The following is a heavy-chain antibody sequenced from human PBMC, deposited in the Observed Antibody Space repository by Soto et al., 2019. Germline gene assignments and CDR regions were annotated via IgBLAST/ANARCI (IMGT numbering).Heavy chain of an antibody. V-gene: IGHV3-23*01. CDR3: FFYCSVAASYYIYV. CDR2: VSDSGGRT. D-gene: IGHD2-8*02. J-gene: IGHJ6*03. CDR1: GVTFSRIA. Sequence: GGSRRVSCVGSGVTFSRIAMTWVRQTPEKGLERVSGVSDSGGRTYYADSAKGRFTISRDNSKNTLYLQMHCLRPAYTAVFYCFFYCSVAASYYIYV.